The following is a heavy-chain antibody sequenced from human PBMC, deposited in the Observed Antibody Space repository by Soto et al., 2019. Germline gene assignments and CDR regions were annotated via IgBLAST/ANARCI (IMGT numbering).Heavy chain of an antibody. CDR1: GYTFTSYG. CDR3: ARVHSSGWYRYNWFDP. Sequence: GASVKVSCKASGYTFTSYGISWVRQAPGQGLDWMGWISAYNGNTNYAQKLQGRVTMTTDTSTSTAYMELRSLRSDDTAVYYCARVHSSGWYRYNWFDPWGQGTLVTVSS. J-gene: IGHJ5*02. CDR2: ISAYNGNT. V-gene: IGHV1-18*01. D-gene: IGHD6-19*01.